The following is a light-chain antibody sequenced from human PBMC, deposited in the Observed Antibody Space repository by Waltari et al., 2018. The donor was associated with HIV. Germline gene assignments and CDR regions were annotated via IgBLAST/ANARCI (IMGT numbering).Light chain of an antibody. CDR3: SSYAGSYIWV. CDR1: SNDVVAYGF. Sequence: QSDLTQTRSVSGSPVQSVTISCTATSNDVVAYGFVSWYQQHPGKDPRLMIFDFISRPSGVPDRFSGYKSGSTASLTISGLQAEDEADYYCSSYAGSYIWVFGGGTKLTVL. J-gene: IGLJ3*02. CDR2: DFI. V-gene: IGLV2-11*01.